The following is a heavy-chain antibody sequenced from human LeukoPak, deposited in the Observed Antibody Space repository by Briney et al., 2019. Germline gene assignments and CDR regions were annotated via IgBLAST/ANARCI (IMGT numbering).Heavy chain of an antibody. CDR2: INTNTGNP. CDR3: ASSVYYDSSGYYGMDV. J-gene: IGHJ6*02. CDR1: GYTFTSYA. V-gene: IGHV7-4-1*01. Sequence: ASVKVSCKASGYTFTSYAMNWVRQAPGQGLEWMGWINTNTGNPTYGQGFTGRFVFSLDTSVSTAYLQICSLKAEDTAVYYCASSVYYDSSGYYGMDVWGQGTTVTVSS. D-gene: IGHD3-22*01.